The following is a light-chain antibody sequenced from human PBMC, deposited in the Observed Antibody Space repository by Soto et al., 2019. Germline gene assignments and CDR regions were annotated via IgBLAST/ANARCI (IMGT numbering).Light chain of an antibody. Sequence: DIQTTQSPSSLSASVEDRVVITCRASQSISKHLNWYQQKPGKAPKXXIFAASSLQSGVPSRFSGSRSGPDFTLTISSLQTDDFATYDCQQYNSYSITFGQGTRLEIK. CDR2: AAS. CDR3: QQYNSYSIT. CDR1: QSISKH. J-gene: IGKJ5*01. V-gene: IGKV1-39*01.